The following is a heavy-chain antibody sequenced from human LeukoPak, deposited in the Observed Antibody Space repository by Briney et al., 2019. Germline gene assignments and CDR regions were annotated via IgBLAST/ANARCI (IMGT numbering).Heavy chain of an antibody. CDR2: ISGSGGRS. CDR1: RFTFSDYA. CDR3: AKGGPQFFDY. V-gene: IGHV3-23*01. Sequence: GGSLRLSCVVSRFTFSDYAMSWVRQGPGKGLEWVSTISGSGGRSYSEDPVKGRFTISRDNSRNTLYLQMNSLRVEDTAIYYCAKGGPQFFDYWGQGTLVTVSS. J-gene: IGHJ4*02. D-gene: IGHD5-24*01.